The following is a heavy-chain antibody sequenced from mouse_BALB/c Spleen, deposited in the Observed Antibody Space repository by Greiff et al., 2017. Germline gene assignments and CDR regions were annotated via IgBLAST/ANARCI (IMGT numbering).Heavy chain of an antibody. J-gene: IGHJ2*01. D-gene: IGHD2-14*01. Sequence: EVQVVESGGGLVQPGGSLKLSCAASGFTFSSYGMSWVRQTPDKRLELVATINSNGGSTYYPDSVKGRFTISRDNAKNTLYLQMSSLKSEDTAMYYCARMRYDEYFDYWGQGTTLTVSS. CDR2: INSNGGST. V-gene: IGHV5-6-3*01. CDR1: GFTFSSYG. CDR3: ARMRYDEYFDY.